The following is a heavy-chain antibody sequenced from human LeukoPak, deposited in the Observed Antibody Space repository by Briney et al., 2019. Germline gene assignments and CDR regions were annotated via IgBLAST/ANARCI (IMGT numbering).Heavy chain of an antibody. Sequence: ASVKVSCKASGYTFTGYYMHWVRQAPVQGLEWMGRINPNSGGTNYAQKFQGRVTMTRDTSISTAYMELSRLRSDDTAVYYCARAGRLRLGELSPGDYWGQGTLVTVSS. CDR2: INPNSGGT. CDR3: ARAGRLRLGELSPGDY. V-gene: IGHV1-2*06. CDR1: GYTFTGYY. D-gene: IGHD3-16*02. J-gene: IGHJ4*02.